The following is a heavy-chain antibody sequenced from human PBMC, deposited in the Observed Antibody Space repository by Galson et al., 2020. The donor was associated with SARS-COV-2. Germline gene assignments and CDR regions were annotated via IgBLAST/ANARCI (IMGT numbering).Heavy chain of an antibody. V-gene: IGHV3-9*01. D-gene: IGHD6-19*01. CDR3: AKYGAGSGWGYYFDY. CDR2: ISWNSGSI. J-gene: IGHJ4*02. Sequence: SLRLSCAASGFTFDDYAMHWVRQAPGKGLEWVSGISWNSGSIGYADSVKGRFTISRDNAKNSLYLQMNSLRAEDTALYYCAKYGAGSGWGYYFDYWGQGTLVTVAS. CDR1: GFTFDDYA.